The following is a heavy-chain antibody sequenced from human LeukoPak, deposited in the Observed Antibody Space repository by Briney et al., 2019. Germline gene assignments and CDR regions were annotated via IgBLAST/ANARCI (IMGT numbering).Heavy chain of an antibody. J-gene: IGHJ3*02. CDR3: ARHGIVGAKIAFDI. CDR2: IYDSVKA. D-gene: IGHD1-26*01. CDR1: GGSINIYY. V-gene: IGHV4-59*08. Sequence: PSETLSLTCTVSGGSINIYYWSWIRQPAGKGLEWIGRIYDSVKASYNPSLKSRVTVSVDTSKNQFSLRLTAADTAVYYCARHGIVGAKIAFDIWGQGTMVTVSS.